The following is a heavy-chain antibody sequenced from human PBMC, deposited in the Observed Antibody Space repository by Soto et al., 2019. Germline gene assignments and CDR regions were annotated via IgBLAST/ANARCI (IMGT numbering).Heavy chain of an antibody. V-gene: IGHV3-30*18. CDR3: AKDPCISTSCYAYYYYGIDV. CDR2: ISYDGSNK. Sequence: QVQLVESGGGVVQPGRSLRLSCAASGFTFSSYGMHWVRQAPGKGLEWVAVISYDGSNKYYADSVKGRFTISRDNSKNTLYLQMNSLRAEDTAVYYCAKDPCISTSCYAYYYYGIDVWGQGTTVTVSS. J-gene: IGHJ6*02. CDR1: GFTFSSYG. D-gene: IGHD2-2*01.